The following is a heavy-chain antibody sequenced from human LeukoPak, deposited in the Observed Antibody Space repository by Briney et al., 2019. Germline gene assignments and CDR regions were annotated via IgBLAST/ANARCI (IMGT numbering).Heavy chain of an antibody. D-gene: IGHD3-10*01. Sequence: GGSLRLSCAASGFTFSSYAMSWVRQAPGKGLEWVSSISNSGGRTFYTDSVKGRSTISRDNSKNTLYLQMNSLRAEDTAVYYCAKNVGTYWGQGTLVTVSS. J-gene: IGHJ4*02. CDR3: AKNVGTY. V-gene: IGHV3-23*01. CDR2: ISNSGGRT. CDR1: GFTFSSYA.